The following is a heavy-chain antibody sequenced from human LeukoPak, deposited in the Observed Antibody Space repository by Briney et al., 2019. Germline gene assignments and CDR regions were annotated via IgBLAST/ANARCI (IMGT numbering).Heavy chain of an antibody. CDR1: GYTFTSYA. Sequence: ASVKVSCKASGYTFTSYAMHWVRQAPGQRLEWMGWINAGNGNTKYSQKFQGRVTMTRDTSTSTVYMELSSLRSEDTAVYYCARGSGKNYDYVWGSYRLDYWGQGTLVTVSS. V-gene: IGHV1-3*01. D-gene: IGHD3-16*02. CDR2: INAGNGNT. CDR3: ARGSGKNYDYVWGSYRLDY. J-gene: IGHJ4*02.